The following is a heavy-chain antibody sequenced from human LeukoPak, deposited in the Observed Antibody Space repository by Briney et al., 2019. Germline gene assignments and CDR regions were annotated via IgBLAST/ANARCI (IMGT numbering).Heavy chain of an antibody. Sequence: PGGSLRLSCAASGFTFSSYSMNWVRQAPGKGLEWVSYISSSGSTIYYADSVKGRFTISRDNAKNSLYLQMNSLRAEDTAVYYCARDQMVVIPWGQGTLVTVSS. CDR1: GFTFSSYS. CDR3: ARDQMVVIP. D-gene: IGHD2-15*01. CDR2: ISSSGSTI. J-gene: IGHJ5*02. V-gene: IGHV3-48*04.